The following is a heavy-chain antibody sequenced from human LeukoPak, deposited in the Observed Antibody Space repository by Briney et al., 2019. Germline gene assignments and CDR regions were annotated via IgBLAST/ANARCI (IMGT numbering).Heavy chain of an antibody. D-gene: IGHD4-17*01. J-gene: IGHJ4*02. Sequence: GGSLRLSCAASGFTLNNYWMHWVRQAPGKGLVWVSRIHADGRTTTYADSVKGRFSISKGIARNTLYLQMNSLGVEDTAMYFCTRAAGYGDFEYWGQGTLVSVSS. CDR2: IHADGRTT. CDR1: GFTLNNYW. V-gene: IGHV3-74*01. CDR3: TRAAGYGDFEY.